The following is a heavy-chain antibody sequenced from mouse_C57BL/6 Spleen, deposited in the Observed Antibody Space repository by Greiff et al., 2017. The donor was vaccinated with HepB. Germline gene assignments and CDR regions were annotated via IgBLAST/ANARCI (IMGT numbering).Heavy chain of an antibody. D-gene: IGHD2-3*01. Sequence: QVQLQQSGAELVKPGASVKLSCKASGYTFTEYTIHWVKQRSGQGLEWIGWFYPGSGSIKYNEKFKDKATLTADKSSSTVYMELSRLTSEDAAVYVCARHEEGDGYYSYYYAMDYWGQGTSVTVSS. CDR1: GYTFTEYT. CDR3: ARHEEGDGYYSYYYAMDY. J-gene: IGHJ4*01. CDR2: FYPGSGSI. V-gene: IGHV1-62-2*01.